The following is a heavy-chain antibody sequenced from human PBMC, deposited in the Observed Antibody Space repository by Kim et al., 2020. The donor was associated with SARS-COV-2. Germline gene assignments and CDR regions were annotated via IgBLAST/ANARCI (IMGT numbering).Heavy chain of an antibody. V-gene: IGHV1-46*03. CDR2: INPSGGST. CDR1: GYTFTSYY. D-gene: IGHD4-17*01. Sequence: ASVKVSCKASGYTFTSYYMHWVRQAPGQGLEWMGIINPSGGSTSYAQKFQGRVTMTRDTSTSTVYMDLSSLRSEDTAVYYCARDLTVTTQYYYYYYGMDVWGQGTTVTVSS. CDR3: ARDLTVTTQYYYYYYGMDV. J-gene: IGHJ6*02.